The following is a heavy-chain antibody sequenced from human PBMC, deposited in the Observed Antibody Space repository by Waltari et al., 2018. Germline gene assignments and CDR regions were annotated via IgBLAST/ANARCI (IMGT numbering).Heavy chain of an antibody. D-gene: IGHD6-19*01. CDR2: IYSDGTT. Sequence: EVQLVESGGELIQPGGSLRLSCAVSGFTVSTNYMNWVRQAPGKGLEWVSVIYSDGTTYYADSVKGRFTISRDNSKNTLYLQMNSLRADDTAVYYCARCCRSGQNCFDPWGQGTLVTVSS. CDR3: ARCCRSGQNCFDP. J-gene: IGHJ5*02. V-gene: IGHV3-53*01. CDR1: GFTVSTNY.